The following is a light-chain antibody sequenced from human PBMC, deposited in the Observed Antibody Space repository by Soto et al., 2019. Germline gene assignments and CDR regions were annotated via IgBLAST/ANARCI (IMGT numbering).Light chain of an antibody. CDR1: SSDVGGYNY. CDR3: TSYTSISTLV. CDR2: DVT. V-gene: IGLV2-14*03. J-gene: IGLJ1*01. Sequence: QSALTQPASVSGSRGQSIAISCTGTSSDVGGYNYVSWYQHHPGKAPKLMIYDVTNRPSGVSNRFSGSKSGNTASLTISGLQTEDEADYYCTSYTSISTLVFGTGTKVTV.